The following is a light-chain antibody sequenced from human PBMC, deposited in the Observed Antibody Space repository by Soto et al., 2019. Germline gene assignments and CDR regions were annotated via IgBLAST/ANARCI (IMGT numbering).Light chain of an antibody. CDR1: QSVSSY. J-gene: IGKJ4*01. Sequence: EIVLTQSPATLSLSPGERATLSCRASQSVSSYLAWYQQKPGQAPRLLIYDASNRATGIPARFSGSGSGTDFTLTISSLEPEDFAVYYCQQRSKWPPLTFGGGTKVDI. CDR2: DAS. CDR3: QQRSKWPPLT. V-gene: IGKV3-11*01.